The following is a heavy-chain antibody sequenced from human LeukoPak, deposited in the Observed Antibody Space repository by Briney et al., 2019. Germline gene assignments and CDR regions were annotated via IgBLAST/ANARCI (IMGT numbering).Heavy chain of an antibody. J-gene: IGHJ4*02. D-gene: IGHD6-6*01. CDR1: GGSISSSSYY. V-gene: IGHV4-39*01. Sequence: PSETLSPTCTVSGGSISSSSYYWDWIRQPPGKGLEWIGNIYYSGSTYYNPSLKSRVTISVDTSKNQFSLKLSSVTAADTAVYYCASLYSSSSKYWGQGTLVTVSS. CDR3: ASLYSSSSKY. CDR2: IYYSGST.